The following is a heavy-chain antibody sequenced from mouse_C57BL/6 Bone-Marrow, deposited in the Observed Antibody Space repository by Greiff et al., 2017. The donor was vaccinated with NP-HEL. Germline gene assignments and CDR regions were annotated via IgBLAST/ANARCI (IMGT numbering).Heavy chain of an antibody. Sequence: QVQLQQPGTELVKPGASVKLSCKASGYTFTSYWMHWVKQRPGQGLEWIGNINPSNGGTNYNEKFKSKATLTVDKSSSTAYMQLSSLKSEDSAVYYCARSDSNHWYFDVWGTGTTVTVSS. J-gene: IGHJ1*03. D-gene: IGHD2-5*01. CDR2: INPSNGGT. CDR1: GYTFTSYW. CDR3: ARSDSNHWYFDV. V-gene: IGHV1-53*01.